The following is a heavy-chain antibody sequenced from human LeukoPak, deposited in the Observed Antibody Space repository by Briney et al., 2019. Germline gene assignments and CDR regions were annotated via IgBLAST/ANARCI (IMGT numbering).Heavy chain of an antibody. Sequence: GGSLRLSCAASGFTFSNYYISWIRQAPGKGLEWVSYISNSGSIIYYADSVKGRFTISRDNAKNSLYLQMNSLRAEDTAVYYCARGGTETGGDYWGQGTLVTVSS. V-gene: IGHV3-11*04. CDR2: ISNSGSII. CDR1: GFTFSNYY. CDR3: ARGGTETGGDY. D-gene: IGHD1-26*01. J-gene: IGHJ4*02.